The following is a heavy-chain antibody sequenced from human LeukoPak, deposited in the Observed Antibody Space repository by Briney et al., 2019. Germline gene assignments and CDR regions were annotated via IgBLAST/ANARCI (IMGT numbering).Heavy chain of an antibody. CDR2: VYSSGTT. CDR1: GGSISSYY. CDR3: ARGTPMVRGAALFFDY. V-gene: IGHV4-4*07. Sequence: SETLSLTCIVSGGSISSYYWNWLRQPAGKGLEWIGRVYSSGTTYYNPSLKSRVTISLDKSKNHFSLKLTSVTAADTAVYFCARGTPMVRGAALFFDYWGQGILVTVSS. J-gene: IGHJ4*02. D-gene: IGHD3-10*01.